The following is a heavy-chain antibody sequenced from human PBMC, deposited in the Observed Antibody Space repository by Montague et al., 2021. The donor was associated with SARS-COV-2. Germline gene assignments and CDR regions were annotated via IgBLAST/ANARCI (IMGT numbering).Heavy chain of an antibody. CDR3: GREGLNNWFDP. J-gene: IGHJ5*02. CDR1: NGSITSYY. CDR2: IYYRGST. V-gene: IGHV4-59*01. Sequence: SETLSLTCSVSNGSITSYYWSWIRQPPGKRLEWIGYIYYRGSTNYNPSLESRVTISVDTSKNQFSLKLRSMTAADTAVYYCGREGLNNWFDPWGQGTLVIVSS.